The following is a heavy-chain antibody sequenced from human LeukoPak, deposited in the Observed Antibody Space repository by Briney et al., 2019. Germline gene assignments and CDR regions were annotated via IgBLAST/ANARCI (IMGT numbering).Heavy chain of an antibody. D-gene: IGHD3-10*01. J-gene: IGHJ6*03. V-gene: IGHV1-69*13. CDR2: IIPIFGTA. Sequence: SVKVSCKASGGTFSSYAISWVRQAPGQGLEWMGGIIPIFGTANYAQKFQGRVTITADESTSTAYMELSSLRSEDTAVYYCASSMVRGERGYYYMDVWGKGTTVTISS. CDR3: ASSMVRGERGYYYMDV. CDR1: GGTFSSYA.